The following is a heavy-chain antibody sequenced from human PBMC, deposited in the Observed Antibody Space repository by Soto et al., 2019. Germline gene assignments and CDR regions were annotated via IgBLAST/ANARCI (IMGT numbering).Heavy chain of an antibody. CDR3: ARSLTTVVTMDV. CDR2: IYYSGST. Sequence: QLQLQESGPGRVKLSETLYLTCTVSGGSISSSSHYWGWIRQPPGKGLEWIGSIYYSGSTYYNPSLKSRVTISVDTSKNQFSLKLSSVTAADTAVYYCARSLTTVVTMDVWGQGTTVTVSS. D-gene: IGHD4-17*01. J-gene: IGHJ6*02. CDR1: GGSISSSSHY. V-gene: IGHV4-39*01.